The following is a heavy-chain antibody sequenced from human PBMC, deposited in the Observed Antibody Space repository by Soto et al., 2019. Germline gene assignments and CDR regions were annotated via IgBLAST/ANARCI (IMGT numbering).Heavy chain of an antibody. D-gene: IGHD3-16*01. V-gene: IGHV3-74*03. CDR2: ISDVGDIT. CDR3: ARLYDYVFDN. Sequence: PGGSLRCSWSASGCCFSYYWTHWVRPVPGKGPCWVSRISDVGDITTYAASLWGRLTGSRDKANYMLYLEISSLRARATGVYFFARLYDYVFDNCLQGCPVAVCS. CDR1: GCCFSYYW. J-gene: IGHJ4*02.